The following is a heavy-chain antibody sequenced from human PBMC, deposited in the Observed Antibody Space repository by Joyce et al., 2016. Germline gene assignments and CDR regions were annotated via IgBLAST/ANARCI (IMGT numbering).Heavy chain of an antibody. D-gene: IGHD3-22*01. V-gene: IGHV3-48*04. Sequence: EVQLVESGGGLVQPGGFLRLFCAASGFTFSDYSMTGVRQAPGKGLEWVSNITGSSLTTHYADSGKCRFTISRDNAKKSLNLQMKSLRAEDTAVYYCARVGQYDTSGYFQDYLDYWGQGTLVTVSS. CDR1: GFTFSDYS. J-gene: IGHJ4*01. CDR3: ARVGQYDTSGYFQDYLDY. CDR2: ITGSSLTT.